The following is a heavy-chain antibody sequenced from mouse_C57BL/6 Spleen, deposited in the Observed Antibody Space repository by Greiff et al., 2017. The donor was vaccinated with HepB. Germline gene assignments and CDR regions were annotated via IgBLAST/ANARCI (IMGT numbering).Heavy chain of an antibody. CDR1: GYTFPSYW. CDR2: IYPSDSYT. V-gene: IGHV1-69*01. J-gene: IGHJ4*01. CDR3: ARRGNYAMDY. Sequence: VQLQQPGAELVMPGASVKLSCKASGYTFPSYWMHWVKQMPGQGLEWIGEIYPSDSYTNYNQKFKGKSTLTVDKSSSTAYMQLSSLTSEDSAVYYCARRGNYAMDYWGQGTSVTVSS.